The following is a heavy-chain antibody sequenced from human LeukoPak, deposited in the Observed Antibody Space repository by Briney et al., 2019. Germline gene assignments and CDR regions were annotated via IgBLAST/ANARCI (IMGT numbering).Heavy chain of an antibody. J-gene: IGHJ3*02. Sequence: TGGSLRLSCAASGFTFSSYAMSWVRQAPGKGLKWVSAISGSGGSTYYADSVKGRFTISRDNSKNTLYLQMNSLRAEDTAVYYCAKEVAVAGGFDIWGQGTMVTVSS. CDR3: AKEVAVAGGFDI. CDR1: GFTFSSYA. V-gene: IGHV3-23*01. D-gene: IGHD6-19*01. CDR2: ISGSGGST.